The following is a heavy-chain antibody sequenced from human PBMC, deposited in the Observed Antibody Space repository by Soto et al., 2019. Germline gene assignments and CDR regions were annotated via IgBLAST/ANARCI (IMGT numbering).Heavy chain of an antibody. D-gene: IGHD6-13*01. CDR1: GFAFSSHS. CDR2: VSSSSTTI. Sequence: EVQLVESGGGLVQPGGSLRLSCAVSGFAFSSHSMNWVRQAPGRGLEWVSYVSSSSTTIYYADSVKGRFTISRDNANNSLYLQMNSLRDEDTAVYYCATFPKSGSWYVDSWGQGTQVTVSS. J-gene: IGHJ4*02. V-gene: IGHV3-48*02. CDR3: ATFPKSGSWYVDS.